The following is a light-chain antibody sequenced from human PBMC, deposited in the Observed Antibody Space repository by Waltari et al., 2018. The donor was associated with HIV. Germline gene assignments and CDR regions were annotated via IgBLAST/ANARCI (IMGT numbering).Light chain of an antibody. Sequence: SYELTQTPSVSVSPGQTASITCPGDKLGDKYACWYQQKPGQSHVLVIYQDSKRPSGIPERFSGSNSGNTATLTISGTQAMDEADYYCQAWDSSTVVFGGGTKLTVL. V-gene: IGLV3-1*01. J-gene: IGLJ2*01. CDR2: QDS. CDR3: QAWDSSTVV. CDR1: KLGDKY.